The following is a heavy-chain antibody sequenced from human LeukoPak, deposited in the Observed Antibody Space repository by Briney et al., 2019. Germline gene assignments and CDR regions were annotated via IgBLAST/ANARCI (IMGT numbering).Heavy chain of an antibody. CDR2: IYYNGAA. CDR1: GGSISNSAYY. J-gene: IGHJ4*02. CDR3: ARGWGSLRLGELSFDY. Sequence: TSETLSLTCTVSGGSISNSAYYWGWVRQPPGRGLESIGNIYYNGAAYYKPSLKSRVTISVDTSKNQFSLKLSSVTAADTAVYYCARGWGSLRLGELSFDYWGQGTLVTVSS. V-gene: IGHV4-39*07. D-gene: IGHD3-16*02.